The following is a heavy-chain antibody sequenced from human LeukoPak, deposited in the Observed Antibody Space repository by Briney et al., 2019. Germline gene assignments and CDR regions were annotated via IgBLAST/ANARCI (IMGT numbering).Heavy chain of an antibody. CDR3: ARGGIAAAGTLDY. CDR2: IYYSGST. V-gene: IGHV4-59*08. J-gene: IGHJ4*02. CDR1: GGSISSYY. D-gene: IGHD6-13*01. Sequence: SETLSLTCTVSGGSISSYYWSWIRQPPGKGLEWIGYIYYSGSTNYNPSLKSRVTISVDTSKNQFSLKLSSVTAADTAVYYCARGGIAAAGTLDYWGQGTLVTVSS.